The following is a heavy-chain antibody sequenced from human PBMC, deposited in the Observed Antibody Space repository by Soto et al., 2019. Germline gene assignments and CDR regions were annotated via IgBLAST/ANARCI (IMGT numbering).Heavy chain of an antibody. CDR1: GYTLNEVA. CDR2: FDPDEAET. Sequence: QVQLVQSGAEVKKPGASVKGSCKVSGYTLNEVAMHWVRQAPGKGLEWLEGFDPDEAETIYAQHCQGRVTMTEDTSTDTVYMELSSLRSEDTALYFCTTYHGDYNFDHWGQGTLVTVSS. V-gene: IGHV1-24*01. D-gene: IGHD4-17*01. CDR3: TTYHGDYNFDH. J-gene: IGHJ5*02.